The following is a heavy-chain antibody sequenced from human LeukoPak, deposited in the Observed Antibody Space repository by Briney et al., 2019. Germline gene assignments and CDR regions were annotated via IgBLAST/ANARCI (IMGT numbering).Heavy chain of an antibody. CDR3: ARGGYSSSVGLDF. CDR1: GYTFTSYG. CDR2: ISAYNGNT. J-gene: IGHJ4*02. V-gene: IGHV1-18*01. Sequence: ASVKVSCKASGYTFTSYGISWVRQAPGQGLEWMGWISAYNGNTNYAQKFQGRVTMTRDMSTTTVYMELSSLRSEDTAVFYCARGGYSSSVGLDFWGQGTLVTVSS. D-gene: IGHD6-13*01.